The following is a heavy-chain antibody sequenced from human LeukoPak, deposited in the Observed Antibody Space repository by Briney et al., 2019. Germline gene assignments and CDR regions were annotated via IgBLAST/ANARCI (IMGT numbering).Heavy chain of an antibody. CDR3: AKTLPVFYGSGSYYKNPIDY. J-gene: IGHJ4*02. Sequence: GGSLRLSCAASGFTFGVYAMSWVRQAPGKGLEWISTIVGSGDSTWYADSVKGRFSISRDNSKNTLYLQMNSLRAEDTAVYYCAKTLPVFYGSGSYYKNPIDYWGQGTLVTVSS. D-gene: IGHD3-10*01. CDR1: GFTFGVYA. CDR2: IVGSGDST. V-gene: IGHV3-23*01.